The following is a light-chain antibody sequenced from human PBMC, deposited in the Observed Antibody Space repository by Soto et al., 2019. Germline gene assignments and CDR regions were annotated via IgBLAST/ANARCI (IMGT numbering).Light chain of an antibody. Sequence: EIVMTQSPATLSVSPGERATLSCRASQSVSSNLAWYQQKPGQAPRLLIYGASTRATGIPARFSGSVSGTEVTLTISSLQSEDFAVYYCQQYNNWLRTFGQGTKVEIK. CDR1: QSVSSN. CDR2: GAS. V-gene: IGKV3-15*01. J-gene: IGKJ1*01. CDR3: QQYNNWLRT.